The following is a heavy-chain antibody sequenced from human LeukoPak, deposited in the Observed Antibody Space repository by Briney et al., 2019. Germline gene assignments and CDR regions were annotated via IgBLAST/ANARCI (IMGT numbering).Heavy chain of an antibody. CDR2: ISSSSSYI. J-gene: IGHJ4*02. V-gene: IGHV3-21*01. D-gene: IGHD1-26*01. CDR1: GFTFSSYS. CDR3: ARDLAGATTY. Sequence: GGSMRLSCAASGFTFSSYSMNWVRQAPGKGLEWVSSISSSSSYIYYADSVKGRFTISRDNAKNSLYLQMNSLRAEDTAVYYCARDLAGATTYWGQGTLVTVSS.